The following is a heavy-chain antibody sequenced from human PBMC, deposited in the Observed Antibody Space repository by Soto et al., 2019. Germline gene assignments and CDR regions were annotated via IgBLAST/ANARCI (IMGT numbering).Heavy chain of an antibody. Sequence: PGGSLRLSCAASGFTFSSYAVSWVRQAPGKGPEWISSISGSGSTIYYADSVKGRFTISRDNSKNTLYLQMSSLRAEDTAVYYCAKVFYYYDSSGYYYFDYWGQRTMVTVSS. J-gene: IGHJ4*02. V-gene: IGHV3-23*01. CDR3: AKVFYYYDSSGYYYFDY. CDR1: GFTFSSYA. CDR2: ISGSGSTI. D-gene: IGHD3-22*01.